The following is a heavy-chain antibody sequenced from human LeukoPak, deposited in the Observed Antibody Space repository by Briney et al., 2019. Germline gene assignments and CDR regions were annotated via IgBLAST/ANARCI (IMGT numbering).Heavy chain of an antibody. Sequence: SGGSLRLSCVASGFTFSNYSMNWVRQAPGKGLEWVSSISSSSSYIYYADSVKGRFTISRDNAKNSLYLQMNSLRAEDTAVYYCARGVLWFGDVWGQGTTVTVSS. J-gene: IGHJ6*02. V-gene: IGHV3-21*01. CDR2: ISSSSSYI. CDR1: GFTFSNYS. D-gene: IGHD3-10*01. CDR3: ARGVLWFGDV.